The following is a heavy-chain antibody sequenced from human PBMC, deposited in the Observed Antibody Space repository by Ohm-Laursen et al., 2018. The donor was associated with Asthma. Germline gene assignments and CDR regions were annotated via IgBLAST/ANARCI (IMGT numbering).Heavy chain of an antibody. J-gene: IGHJ4*02. D-gene: IGHD3-3*01. V-gene: IGHV4-59*01. Sequence: TLSLTCTVSGGSIRGYYWSWIRQPPGKGLEWMGYIYYSGSTNYNPSLKSRVTISVDTSKNQFSLKLSSVTAADTAVYYCARGDFWSRYYIAYWGQGTLVTVSS. CDR3: ARGDFWSRYYIAY. CDR2: IYYSGST. CDR1: GGSIRGYY.